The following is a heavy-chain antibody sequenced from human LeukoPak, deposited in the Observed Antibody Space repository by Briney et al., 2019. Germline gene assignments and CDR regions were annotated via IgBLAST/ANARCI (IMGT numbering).Heavy chain of an antibody. D-gene: IGHD1-26*01. CDR1: GDSITTNSYW. Sequence: PSETLSLTCSLSGDSITTNSYWWGWIRQSPGKGLEWIGSIYSSGNSYYNPSLKSRATISVDTSRKQFSLRLSAATAADTAVYYCARQRGGSWVNDYWGQGTLVTVSS. CDR3: ARQRGGSWVNDY. J-gene: IGHJ4*02. V-gene: IGHV4-39*01. CDR2: IYSSGNS.